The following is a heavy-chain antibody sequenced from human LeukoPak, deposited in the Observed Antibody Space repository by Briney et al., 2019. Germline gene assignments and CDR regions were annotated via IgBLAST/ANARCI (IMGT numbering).Heavy chain of an antibody. CDR2: IYYSGST. V-gene: IGHV4-59*01. CDR3: ARGTRYYDILTGYSTGKHFDY. J-gene: IGHJ4*02. D-gene: IGHD3-9*01. CDR1: GGSISSYY. Sequence: SETLSLTCTVSGGSISSYYWSWIRQPPGKGLEWIGYIYYSGSTNYNPSLKSRVTISVDTSKNQFSLKLSSVTAADTAVYYCARGTRYYDILTGYSTGKHFDYWGQGTLVTVSS.